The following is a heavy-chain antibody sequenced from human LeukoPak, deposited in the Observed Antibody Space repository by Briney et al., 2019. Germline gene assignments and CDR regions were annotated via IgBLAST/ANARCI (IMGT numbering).Heavy chain of an antibody. CDR2: ISSNGGST. V-gene: IGHV3-64*01. CDR3: AKGSIYCSGGSCYSDAFDI. D-gene: IGHD2-15*01. Sequence: GSLRLSCAASGFTFSSYAMHWVRQAPGKGLEYVSAISSNGGSTYYANPVKGRFTISRDNSKNTLYLQMNSLRAEDTAVYYCAKGSIYCSGGSCYSDAFDIWGQGTMVTVSS. J-gene: IGHJ3*02. CDR1: GFTFSSYA.